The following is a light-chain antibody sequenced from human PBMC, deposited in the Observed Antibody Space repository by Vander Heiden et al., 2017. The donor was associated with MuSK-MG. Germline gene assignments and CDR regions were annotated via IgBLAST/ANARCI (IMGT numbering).Light chain of an antibody. V-gene: IGLV2-14*03. CDR2: DVR. CDR1: SSDVRAHDY. J-gene: IGLJ1*01. CDR3: CSYTTSSTDV. Sequence: QSALTHPASVSGSPGQSTAISCTGTSSDVRAHDYVSGYQQHPGKAPEVVIYDVRNRPSGVSNRFSGSTSGNTASLTISGLQAEDEADYYCCSYTTSSTDVFGSGTRVTVL.